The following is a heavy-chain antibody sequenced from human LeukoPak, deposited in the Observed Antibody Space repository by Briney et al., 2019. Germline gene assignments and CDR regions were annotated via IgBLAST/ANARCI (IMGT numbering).Heavy chain of an antibody. CDR1: GFTFSSYG. CDR3: AKGEQWLFYYMDV. Sequence: GGSLRLSCAASGFTFSSYGMHWVRQAPGKGLEWVAVISYDGSNKYYADSVKGRFTISRDNSKNTLYLQMNSLRAEDTAVYYCAKGEQWLFYYMDVWGKGTTVTVSS. J-gene: IGHJ6*03. V-gene: IGHV3-30*18. D-gene: IGHD6-19*01. CDR2: ISYDGSNK.